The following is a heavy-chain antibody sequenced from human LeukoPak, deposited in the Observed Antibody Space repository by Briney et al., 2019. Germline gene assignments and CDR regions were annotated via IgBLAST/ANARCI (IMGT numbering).Heavy chain of an antibody. D-gene: IGHD2-15*01. J-gene: IGHJ6*02. CDR3: ARYRFRGDYGMDV. Sequence: PGGSLRLSCAASGFTVSSNYMSWVRQAPGKGLEWVSVIYSGGSTYYADSVKGRFTISRDNSKNTLYLQMNSLRAEDTAVYYCARYRFRGDYGMDVWGQGTTVTVSS. CDR2: IYSGGST. CDR1: GFTVSSNY. V-gene: IGHV3-53*01.